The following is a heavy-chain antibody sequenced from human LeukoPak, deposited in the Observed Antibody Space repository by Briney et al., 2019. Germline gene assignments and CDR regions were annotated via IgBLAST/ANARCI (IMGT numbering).Heavy chain of an antibody. D-gene: IGHD6-13*01. Sequence: SETLSLTCSVSGGSISSTSYYWGWIRQPPGKGLEWIGSIYYSGSTYYNPSLKSRVTISVDTSKNQFSLKLSSVTAADTAVYYCARAYSSSWYFNWFDPWGQGTLVTVSS. V-gene: IGHV4-39*07. CDR2: IYYSGST. J-gene: IGHJ5*02. CDR3: ARAYSSSWYFNWFDP. CDR1: GGSISSTSYY.